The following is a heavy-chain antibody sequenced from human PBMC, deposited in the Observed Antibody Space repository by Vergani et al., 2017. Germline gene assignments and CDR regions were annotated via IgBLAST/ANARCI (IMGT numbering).Heavy chain of an antibody. CDR1: GFTFSSYA. V-gene: IGHV3-23*01. D-gene: IGHD2-15*01. CDR3: AKGRYCSGGSCYYFDY. CDR2: ISGSGGST. J-gene: IGHJ4*02. Sequence: EVQLLESGGGLVQPGGSLRLSCAASGFTFSSYAMSWVRQAPGKGLEWVSAISGSGGSTYYADSVKGRFTISRDNSKNTLYLQMNSLRAEDTAVYYCAKGRYCSGGSCYYFDYWGQGTLVTVSS.